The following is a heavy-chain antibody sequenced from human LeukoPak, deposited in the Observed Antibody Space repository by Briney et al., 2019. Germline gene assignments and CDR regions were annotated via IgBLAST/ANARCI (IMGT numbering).Heavy chain of an antibody. CDR3: ARDSNGPAF. CDR1: GFTFRTYA. V-gene: IGHV3-23*01. Sequence: SGGSLRLSCAASGFTFRTYAMNWVRQAPGKGLEWVSLIIGNGGTIYYADSVKGRFTISRDYSKSTLYLQMTSLRADDTAVYYCARDSNGPAFWGQGTLVTVSS. J-gene: IGHJ4*02. D-gene: IGHD6-19*01. CDR2: IIGNGGTI.